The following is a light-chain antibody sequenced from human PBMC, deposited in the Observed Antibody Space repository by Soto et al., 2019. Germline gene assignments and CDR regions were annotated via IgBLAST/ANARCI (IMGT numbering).Light chain of an antibody. CDR3: QQYGSSRNT. CDR1: QSVSSY. Sequence: EIVLTQSPATLSLSPGERAALSCRASQSVSSYLAWYQQKPGQAPRLLIYDASKRAPGIPARFTGSGSGTDFTLTISRLEPEDFAVYYCQQYGSSRNTFGGGTKVEIK. V-gene: IGKV3-20*01. J-gene: IGKJ4*01. CDR2: DAS.